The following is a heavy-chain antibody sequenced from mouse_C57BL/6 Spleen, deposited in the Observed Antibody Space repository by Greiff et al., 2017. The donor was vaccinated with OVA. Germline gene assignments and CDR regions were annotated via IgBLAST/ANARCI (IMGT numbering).Heavy chain of an antibody. V-gene: IGHV5-17*01. CDR2: ISSGSSTI. J-gene: IGHJ1*03. D-gene: IGHD1-1*01. Sequence: EVMLVESGGGLVKPGGSLKLSCAASGFTFSDYGMHWVRQAPEKGLEWVAYISSGSSTIYYADTVKGRFTISRDNAKNTLFLQMTSLRSEDTAMYYCARRSYGSSPWYFDVWGTGTTVTVSS. CDR1: GFTFSDYG. CDR3: ARRSYGSSPWYFDV.